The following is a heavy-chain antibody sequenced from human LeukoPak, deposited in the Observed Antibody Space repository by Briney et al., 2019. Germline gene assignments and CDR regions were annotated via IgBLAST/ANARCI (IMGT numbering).Heavy chain of an antibody. D-gene: IGHD1-26*01. V-gene: IGHV3-23*01. CDR1: GFTFSSYA. CDR3: ARIVGATGDY. CDR2: ISGSGGST. J-gene: IGHJ4*02. Sequence: GSLRLSCAASGFTFSSYAMSWVRQAPGKGLEWVSAISGSGGSTYYADSVKGRFTISRDNAKNSLYLQMNSLRAEDTAVYYCARIVGATGDYWGQGTLVTVSS.